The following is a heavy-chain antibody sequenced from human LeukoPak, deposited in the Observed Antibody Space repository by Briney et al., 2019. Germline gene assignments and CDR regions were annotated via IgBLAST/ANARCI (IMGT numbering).Heavy chain of an antibody. CDR2: ISSSGSTI. CDR1: GFTFSNYY. D-gene: IGHD3-10*01. CDR3: AGAMVRGVTPN. V-gene: IGHV3-11*04. Sequence: GGSLRLSCAASGFTFSNYYMSWIRQAPGKGLEWVSYISSSGSTIYYADSVKGRFTISRDNAKNSLYLQMNSLRAEDTAVYYCAGAMVRGVTPNWGQGTLVTVSS. J-gene: IGHJ4*02.